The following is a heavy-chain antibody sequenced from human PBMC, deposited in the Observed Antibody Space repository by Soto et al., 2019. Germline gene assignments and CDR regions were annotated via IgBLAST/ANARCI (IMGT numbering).Heavy chain of an antibody. CDR2: IKPDGSEK. V-gene: IGHV3-7*01. CDR3: ARDYDFGFDI. J-gene: IGHJ3*02. CDR1: AFTLSSYW. D-gene: IGHD3-22*01. Sequence: EVQLVESGGGLVQPGGSLRLSCEASAFTLSSYWMSWVRQAPGKGLEWVANIKPDGSEKYYVDSVKGRFTISRDNTKNSLYLQRSTVLPEDTAIYYGARDYDFGFDIWGQGTLVNVSS.